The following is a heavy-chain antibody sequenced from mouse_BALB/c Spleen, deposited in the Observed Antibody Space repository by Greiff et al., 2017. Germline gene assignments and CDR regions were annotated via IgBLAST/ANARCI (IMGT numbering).Heavy chain of an antibody. D-gene: IGHD2-1*01. Sequence: QVQLQQSAAELARPGASVKMSCKASGYTFTSYTMHWVKQRPGQGLEWIGYINPSSGYTEYNQKFKDKTTLTADKSSSTAYMQLSSLTSEDSAVYYCARRENGNYGTPYWYFDVWGAGTTVTVSS. V-gene: IGHV1-4*02. CDR3: ARRENGNYGTPYWYFDV. CDR1: GYTFTSYT. CDR2: INPSSGYT. J-gene: IGHJ1*01.